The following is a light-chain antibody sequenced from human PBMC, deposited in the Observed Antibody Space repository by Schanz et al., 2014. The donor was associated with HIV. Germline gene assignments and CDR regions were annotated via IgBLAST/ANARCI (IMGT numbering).Light chain of an antibody. V-gene: IGKV3-15*01. CDR1: QSVSSN. Sequence: IVMTQSPATLSLSPGERATLSCRASQSVSSNLAWYQQKSGQAPRLLIYGASTRATGIPARFSGSGSGTEFTLTISSLQSEDFALYYCQHYNNWPPWTFGQGTKVEIK. J-gene: IGKJ1*01. CDR3: QHYNNWPPWT. CDR2: GAS.